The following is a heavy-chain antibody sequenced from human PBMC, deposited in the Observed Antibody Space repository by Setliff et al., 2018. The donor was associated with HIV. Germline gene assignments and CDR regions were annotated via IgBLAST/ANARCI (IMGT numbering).Heavy chain of an antibody. CDR1: GGSISSTSYY. CDR3: ATTLLPLVVLVGADRWNYFDY. D-gene: IGHD2-15*01. J-gene: IGHJ4*02. CDR2: IYYIGRST. Sequence: SETLSLTCTVSGGSISSTSYYWGWIRQPPGKGLEWIGAIYYIGRSTDYNASLKSRVTISVDTSKNQFSLKLSSVTAADTAVYYCATTLLPLVVLVGADRWNYFDYWGQGTLVTVSS. V-gene: IGHV4-39*01.